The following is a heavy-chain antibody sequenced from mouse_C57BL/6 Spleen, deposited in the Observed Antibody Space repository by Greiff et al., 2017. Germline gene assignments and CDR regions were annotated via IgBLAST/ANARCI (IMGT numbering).Heavy chain of an antibody. V-gene: IGHV1-55*01. J-gene: IGHJ3*01. D-gene: IGHD3-2*02. CDR2: IYPGSGST. CDR3: ARKGQLRLHFAY. Sequence: QVQLQQPGAELVKPGASVKMSCKASGYTFTSYWITWVKQRPGQGLEWIGDIYPGSGSTNYNEKFKSKATLTVDTSSSTAYMQLSSLTSEDSAVYCCARKGQLRLHFAYWGQGALVTVAA. CDR1: GYTFTSYW.